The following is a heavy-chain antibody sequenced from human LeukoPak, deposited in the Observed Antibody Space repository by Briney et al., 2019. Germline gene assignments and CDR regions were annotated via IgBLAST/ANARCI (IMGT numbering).Heavy chain of an antibody. CDR2: INPNSGGT. CDR1: GYTFTGYF. V-gene: IGHV1-2*02. D-gene: IGHD6-19*01. Sequence: ASVKVSCKASGYTFTGYFMHWVRQAPGQGLEWMGWINPNSGGTNYAQKFQGRVTMTRDTSISTAYMELSRLRSDDTAVYYCARPGYSSGWYVDYWGQGTLVTVSS. J-gene: IGHJ4*02. CDR3: ARPGYSSGWYVDY.